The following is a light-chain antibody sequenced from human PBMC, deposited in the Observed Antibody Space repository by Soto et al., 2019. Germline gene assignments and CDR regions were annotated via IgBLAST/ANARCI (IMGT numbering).Light chain of an antibody. Sequence: QSVLTQPRSLSGSPGQSVTLSCDGSTSDIGRYALVSWYQQHPGKAPKLLIYDVYKRPSGVPDRFSGSKSGNTASLTISGLQADDEADYFCCSYAGGYTYLFGTGTKSPS. CDR2: DVY. V-gene: IGLV2-11*02. CDR1: TSDIGRYAL. J-gene: IGLJ1*01. CDR3: CSYAGGYTYL.